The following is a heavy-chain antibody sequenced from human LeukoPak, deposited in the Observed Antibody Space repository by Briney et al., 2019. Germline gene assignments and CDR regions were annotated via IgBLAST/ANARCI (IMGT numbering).Heavy chain of an antibody. D-gene: IGHD5-18*01. CDR1: GFTFSSNY. V-gene: IGHV3-53*04. CDR3: ARTQGYSYGSPPVD. CDR2: IYSGGSR. J-gene: IGHJ4*02. Sequence: GGSLRLSCAASGFTFSSNYMSWVRQAPGKGLEWVSVIYSGGSRYYADSVKGRFTISRHNSKNTLYLQMNSLRAEDTAVYYCARTQGYSYGSPPVDGGQGTLVTVSA.